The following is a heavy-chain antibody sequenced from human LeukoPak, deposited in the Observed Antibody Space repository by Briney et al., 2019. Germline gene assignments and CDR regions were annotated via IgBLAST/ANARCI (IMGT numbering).Heavy chain of an antibody. V-gene: IGHV3-53*01. J-gene: IGHJ4*02. Sequence: GGSLRLSCAASGFTLSSNYMSWVRQAPGKGLEWVSVLYSGGSTYYADSVKGRFTISRDNSKNTLYLQTNSLRAEDTAVYYCARHSNDFWSGYYTFDYWGPGTLVTVSS. CDR2: LYSGGST. CDR3: ARHSNDFWSGYYTFDY. CDR1: GFTLSSNY. D-gene: IGHD3-3*01.